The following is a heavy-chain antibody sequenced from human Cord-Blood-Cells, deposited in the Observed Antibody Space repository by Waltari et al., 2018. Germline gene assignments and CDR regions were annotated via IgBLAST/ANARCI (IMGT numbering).Heavy chain of an antibody. CDR1: GGTFSSYA. CDR2: IIPIFGTA. J-gene: IGHJ5*02. D-gene: IGHD2-2*01. V-gene: IGHV1-69*01. Sequence: QVQLVQSGAEVKKPGSSVKVSCKASGGTFSSYAISWVRQAPGQGLEWMGGIIPIFGTANYAQKFQGGVTITADEATSTAYVELSSLRSEDTAVYYCARQYQLLTNWFDPWGQGTLVTVSS. CDR3: ARQYQLLTNWFDP.